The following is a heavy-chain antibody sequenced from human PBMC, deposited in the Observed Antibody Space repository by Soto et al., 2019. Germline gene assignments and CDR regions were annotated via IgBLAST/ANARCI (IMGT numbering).Heavy chain of an antibody. CDR1: GFSFSRYG. CDR3: EKDGYKYKYYSDY. CDR2: ISKDGGDK. Sequence: AGGSLRLSCAASGFSFSRYGIHWVRQAPGKGLEWVAVISKDGGDKEYAESVKGRCTISRENSKSTVYLQMNSLRVEDTDVYYCEKDGYKYKYYSDYWGQGTLVTVSS. D-gene: IGHD5-18*01. V-gene: IGHV3-30*18. J-gene: IGHJ4*02.